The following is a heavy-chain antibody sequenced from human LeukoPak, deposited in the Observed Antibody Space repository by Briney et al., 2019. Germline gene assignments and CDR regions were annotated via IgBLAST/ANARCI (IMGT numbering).Heavy chain of an antibody. CDR1: GASISRGGYS. Sequence: PSETLSLTCDVSGASISRGGYSWSWLRQPPGKGLEWIGYIYHSGSTYYNPSLKSRVTISMDRSKNQFSLKLSSVTAADTAIYYCARDLGYYYGLDIWSRGTTVTVSS. CDR3: ARDLGYYYGLDI. J-gene: IGHJ6*02. D-gene: IGHD3-16*01. CDR2: IYHSGST. V-gene: IGHV4-30-2*01.